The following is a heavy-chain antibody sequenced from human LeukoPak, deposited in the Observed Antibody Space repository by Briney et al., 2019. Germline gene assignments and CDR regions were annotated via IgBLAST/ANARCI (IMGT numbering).Heavy chain of an antibody. V-gene: IGHV1-46*01. CDR2: INPSGGST. Sequence: ASVKVSCKASGYAFISYYMHWVRQAPGQGLEWMGIINPSGGSTSYAQKFQGRVTMTRDMSTSTVYMELSSLRSEDTAVYYCARVAIEGCSGGSCLSIYFDYWGQGTLVTVSS. CDR1: GYAFISYY. CDR3: ARVAIEGCSGGSCLSIYFDY. J-gene: IGHJ4*02. D-gene: IGHD2-15*01.